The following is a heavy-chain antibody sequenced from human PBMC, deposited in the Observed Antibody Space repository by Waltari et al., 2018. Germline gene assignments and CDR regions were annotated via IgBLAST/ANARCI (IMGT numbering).Heavy chain of an antibody. V-gene: IGHV1-3*01. J-gene: IGHJ5*02. Sequence: YTFTSYAMHWVRQAPGQRLEWMGWINAGNGNTKYSQKFQGRVTITRDTSASTAYMELSSLRSEDTAVYYCARADRTTIFGGKNWFDPWGQGTLVTVSS. CDR2: INAGNGNT. CDR3: ARADRTTIFGGKNWFDP. CDR1: YTFTSYA. D-gene: IGHD3-3*01.